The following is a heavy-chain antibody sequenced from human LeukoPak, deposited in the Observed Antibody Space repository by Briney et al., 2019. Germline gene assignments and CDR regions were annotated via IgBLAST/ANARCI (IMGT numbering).Heavy chain of an antibody. CDR2: INPNSGGT. V-gene: IGHV1-2*02. J-gene: IGHJ4*02. D-gene: IGHD2-2*01. CDR1: GYTFTGYY. CDR3: ARGYCSSTSCYHFDY. Sequence: ASVTVSCKASGYTFTGYYMHWVRQAPGQGLEWMGWINPNSGGTNYAQKFQGRVTMTRDTSISTAYMELSRLRSDDTAVYYCARGYCSSTSCYHFDYWGQGTLVTVSS.